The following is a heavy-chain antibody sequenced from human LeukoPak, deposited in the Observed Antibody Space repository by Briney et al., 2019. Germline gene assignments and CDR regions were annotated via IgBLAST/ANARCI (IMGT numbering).Heavy chain of an antibody. CDR1: GDTFIPYT. D-gene: IGHD2-15*01. CDR3: ARDHCTPGTCLGGH. Sequence: SVKVSCKASGDTFIPYTFSWVRQAPGQGLEWIGRIIPSLDVANYAQKFQGRVTLSVDRDTATTYMEVTSLRSEDTAIYYCARDHCTPGTCLGGHWGQGILVTVSS. V-gene: IGHV1-69*04. J-gene: IGHJ4*02. CDR2: IIPSLDVA.